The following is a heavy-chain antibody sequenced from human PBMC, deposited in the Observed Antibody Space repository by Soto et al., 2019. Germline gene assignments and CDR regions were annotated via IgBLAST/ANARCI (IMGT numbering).Heavy chain of an antibody. CDR2: ISGSDGKT. CDR3: ARWSYLDY. Sequence: QPGGSLRLSCAASGFSFGSYALSWVRQAPGKGLEWVSTISGSDGKTFCADSVEGRFSVSRDTSQSTLYLQMNSLRADDTAMYYCARWSYLDYWGQGTRVTVSS. J-gene: IGHJ4*02. V-gene: IGHV3-23*01. D-gene: IGHD3-3*01. CDR1: GFSFGSYA.